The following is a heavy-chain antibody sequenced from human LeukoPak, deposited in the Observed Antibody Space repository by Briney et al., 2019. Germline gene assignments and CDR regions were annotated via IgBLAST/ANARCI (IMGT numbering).Heavy chain of an antibody. CDR1: GFTFSINA. J-gene: IGHJ6*02. CDR3: AKPGSYQNRGMDV. D-gene: IGHD1-14*01. CDR2: ISGSGSST. Sequence: GGSLRLSCAASGFTFSINAMSWVRQAPGKGLEWVSAISGSGSSTYYADSVKGRFTISRDKTKNTLYLQMGSLRAEDTAVYYCAKPGSYQNRGMDVWGQGTTVTVSS. V-gene: IGHV3-23*01.